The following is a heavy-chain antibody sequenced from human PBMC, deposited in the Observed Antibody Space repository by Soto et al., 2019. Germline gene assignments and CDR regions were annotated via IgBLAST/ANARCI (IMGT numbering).Heavy chain of an antibody. CDR1: GYPVTAYY. V-gene: IGHV1-2*02. J-gene: IGHJ3*02. CDR2: INPATGAA. Sequence: QLHLVQSGAVVKKPGASVTVSCSASGYPVTAYYMHWVRQAPGRGLEWMGGINPATGAAKYTQTFQGRVTMTRATSTSTGFMELSGLTSEDTPVFYCASGGGVGVAGSAAFDMWGQGTLVTVSS. D-gene: IGHD3-3*01. CDR3: ASGGGVGVAGSAAFDM.